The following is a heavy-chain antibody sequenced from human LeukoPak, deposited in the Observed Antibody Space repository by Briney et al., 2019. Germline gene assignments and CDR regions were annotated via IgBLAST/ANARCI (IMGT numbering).Heavy chain of an antibody. CDR1: GFTFSSYS. CDR3: ASLITVAPKGYFDY. D-gene: IGHD6-19*01. J-gene: IGHJ4*02. V-gene: IGHV3-21*01. CDR2: ISSSSSYI. Sequence: GGSLRLSCAASGFTFSSYSMNWVRQAPGKGLEWVSSISSSSSYIYYADSVKGRFTISRDNAKNSLYLQMNSLRAEDTAVYYCASLITVAPKGYFDYWGQGTLVTVSS.